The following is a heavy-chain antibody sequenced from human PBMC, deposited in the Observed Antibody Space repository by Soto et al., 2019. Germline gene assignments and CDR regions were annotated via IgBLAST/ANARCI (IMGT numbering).Heavy chain of an antibody. V-gene: IGHV4-4*02. Sequence: PSETLSLTCAVSGGSISSSNWWSWVRQPPGKGLEWIGEIYHSGSTNYNPSLKSRVTISVDKSKNQFSLKLTSVTAPDTAVSYCERDRRAVTYYYYGMDVWGQGTTVTVS. CDR2: IYHSGST. CDR3: ERDRRAVTYYYYGMDV. D-gene: IGHD4-4*01. J-gene: IGHJ6*02. CDR1: GGSISSSNW.